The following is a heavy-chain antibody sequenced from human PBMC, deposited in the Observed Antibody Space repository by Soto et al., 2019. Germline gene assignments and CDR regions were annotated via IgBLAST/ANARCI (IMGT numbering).Heavy chain of an antibody. CDR1: GGSINSYC. CDR3: ARHRRTTVAKFYFDN. J-gene: IGHJ4*02. Sequence: QVQRQESGPGLVKPSETLSLTCTVSGGSINSYCWSWIRQPPGKGLEWIADIFDSGNANYNPSLKSGVTISGDTSKNQFSLKLTSVTAADTAVYYCARHRRTTVAKFYFDNWGQGALVTVSS. CDR2: IFDSGNA. D-gene: IGHD4-4*01. V-gene: IGHV4-59*08.